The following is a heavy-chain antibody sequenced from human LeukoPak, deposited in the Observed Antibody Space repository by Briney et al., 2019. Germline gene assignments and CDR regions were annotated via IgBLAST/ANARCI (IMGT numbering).Heavy chain of an antibody. J-gene: IGHJ4*02. CDR2: IYSDGDT. Sequence: GGSLRLSCAASGFTVSSFYMTWVRQAPGQGLEWVSFIYSDGDTYHADSVKGRFTISRDNSKNTLYLQMNSLRAEDTAVYYCARGGASELYYFDYWGQGTLVTVSS. D-gene: IGHD2-15*01. CDR3: ARGGASELYYFDY. CDR1: GFTVSSFY. V-gene: IGHV3-53*01.